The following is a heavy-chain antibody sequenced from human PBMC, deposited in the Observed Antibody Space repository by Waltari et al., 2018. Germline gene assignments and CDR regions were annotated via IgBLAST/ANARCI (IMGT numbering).Heavy chain of an antibody. V-gene: IGHV4-39*01. CDR1: GGSISSRSYY. J-gene: IGHJ4*02. Sequence: QLQLQESGPGLVKPSETLSLNCTVSGGSISSRSYYWGWIRKPPGKGLEWIGSMYYSGSTYYNPSLKSRGTISVDTSKNQFSLELNSVTAADTAVYYCVADSSGYSYFDYWGQGTLVTVSS. CDR3: VADSSGYSYFDY. D-gene: IGHD3-22*01. CDR2: MYYSGST.